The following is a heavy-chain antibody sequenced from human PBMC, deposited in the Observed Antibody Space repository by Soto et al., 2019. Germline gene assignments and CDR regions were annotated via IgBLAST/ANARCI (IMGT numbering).Heavy chain of an antibody. CDR1: AFTFSSYA. CDR3: GRPRRTYDYHFGMDV. D-gene: IGHD2-8*01. CDR2: ISYDGSNK. J-gene: IGHJ6*02. V-gene: IGHV3-30-3*01. Sequence: ESGGGVVQPGRSLGLSCAASAFTFSSYAIHWVRQAPGKGLEWVAVISYDGSNKYYADSVKGRFTISRDNSKNTVYLQMNSLRAEDTAVYYCGRPRRTYDYHFGMDVWGQGTTVTVSS.